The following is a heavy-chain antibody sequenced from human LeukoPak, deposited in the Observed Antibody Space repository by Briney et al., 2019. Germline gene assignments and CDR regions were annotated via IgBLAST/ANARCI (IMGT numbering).Heavy chain of an antibody. CDR2: IYYTGSS. J-gene: IGHJ6*04. CDR1: GGSISSSDYY. CDR3: ARFTYTTRPSDV. V-gene: IGHV4-39*07. Sequence: PSETLSLTCTVSGGSISSSDYYWGWIRQPPGKGLEWIGNIYYTGSSSYNSSLKSRVTISVDTSKNQFSLQLSSVTAADTAVYYCARFTYTTRPSDVWGKGTTVTVSS. D-gene: IGHD3-16*01.